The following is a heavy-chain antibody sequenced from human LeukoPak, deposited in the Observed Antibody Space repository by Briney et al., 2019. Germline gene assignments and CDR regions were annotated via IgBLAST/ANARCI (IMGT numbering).Heavy chain of an antibody. J-gene: IGHJ4*02. CDR3: ASGTHSIVGGTGMDY. D-gene: IGHD1-26*01. V-gene: IGHV3-33*08. CDR2: IWYDGSNK. Sequence: GGSLRLSCAASGFTFSSYAMHWVRQAPDKGLEWVAVIWYDGSNKYYADSVKGRFTISRDNSKNTLYLQMNSLRAEDTAVYYCASGTHSIVGGTGMDYWGQGTLVTVSS. CDR1: GFTFSSYA.